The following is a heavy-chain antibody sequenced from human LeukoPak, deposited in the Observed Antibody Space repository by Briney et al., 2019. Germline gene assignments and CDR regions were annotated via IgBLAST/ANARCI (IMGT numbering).Heavy chain of an antibody. J-gene: IGHJ6*03. CDR2: IYTSGST. CDR3: GRGYGSGTVLV. V-gene: IGHV4-61*02. D-gene: IGHD3-10*01. Sequence: SQTLSLTCTVSGASISTSGYCWSWIRQPAGKGLEWIGRIYTSGSTNYNPSLKSRVTISVDTSKNQFSLKLSSVTAADTAVYYCGRGYGSGTVLVWGKGTTVTVSS. CDR1: GASISTSGYC.